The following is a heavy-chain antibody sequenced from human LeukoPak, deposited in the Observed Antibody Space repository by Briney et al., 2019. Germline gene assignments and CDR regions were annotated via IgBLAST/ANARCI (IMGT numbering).Heavy chain of an antibody. Sequence: GRSLRLSCAASGVAFDDYAMHWVRQAPGKGLEWVSGISWNSGSIGYADSVKGRFTISRDNAKNSLYLQMNSLRAEDTALYYCAKVTPRYYYYYGMDVWGQGTTVTVSS. CDR2: ISWNSGSI. V-gene: IGHV3-9*01. CDR1: GVAFDDYA. CDR3: AKVTPRYYYYYGMDV. J-gene: IGHJ6*02.